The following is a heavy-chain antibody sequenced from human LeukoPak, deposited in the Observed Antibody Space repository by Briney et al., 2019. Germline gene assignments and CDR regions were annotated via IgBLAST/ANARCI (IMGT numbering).Heavy chain of an antibody. CDR2: INLSGGGT. D-gene: IGHD6-13*01. CDR3: AGSSVEMQQLARFDY. CDR1: GYTFISYY. J-gene: IGHJ4*02. V-gene: IGHV1-46*01. Sequence: ASVKVSCTASGYTFISYYMHWVRQAPGPGLEWMGVINLSGGGTSHAQKFQGRVTMSRDPSRGTVSMELSSLRSGYTAVYYCAGSSVEMQQLARFDYWGQGTLVTVSS.